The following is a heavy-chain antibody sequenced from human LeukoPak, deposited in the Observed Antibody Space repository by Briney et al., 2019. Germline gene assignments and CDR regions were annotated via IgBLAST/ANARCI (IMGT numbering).Heavy chain of an antibody. J-gene: IGHJ4*02. Sequence: GESLKISCKGSGYSFTSYWIGWVRQMPGKGLEWMGIIYLGDSDTRYSPSFQGQVTISADKSISTAYLQWSSLKASDTAMYYCARHASIAAAGMGFDYWGQGTLVTVSS. CDR3: ARHASIAAAGMGFDY. D-gene: IGHD6-13*01. CDR1: GYSFTSYW. V-gene: IGHV5-51*01. CDR2: IYLGDSDT.